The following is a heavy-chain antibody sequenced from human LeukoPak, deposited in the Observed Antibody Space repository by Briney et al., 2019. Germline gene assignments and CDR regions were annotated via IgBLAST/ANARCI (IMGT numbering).Heavy chain of an antibody. CDR2: ISYDGSNK. D-gene: IGHD5-18*01. V-gene: IGHV3-30*18. Sequence: PGGSLRLSCAASGFTFSSYGMHWVRQAPGKGLEWVAVISYDGSNKYYADSVKGRFTISRDNSKNTLYLQMNSLRAEDTAVYYCAKAGVDTAMALYYFDYWGQGTLVTVSS. J-gene: IGHJ4*02. CDR3: AKAGVDTAMALYYFDY. CDR1: GFTFSSYG.